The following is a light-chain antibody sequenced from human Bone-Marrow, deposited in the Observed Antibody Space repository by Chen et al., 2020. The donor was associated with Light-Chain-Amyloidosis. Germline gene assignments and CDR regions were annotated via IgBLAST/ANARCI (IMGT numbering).Light chain of an antibody. CDR2: EVT. Sequence: QSALTQPASVSGSPGQSITIYCTGTSSDVGGDNHVSWYQQHPDKSPKLMIYEVTNRPSWVPVRFSCSKSANTSSLAISGLHTEHEAYYFCSSYTITNSLIFGSGTRVTVL. CDR1: SSDVGGDNH. CDR3: SSYTITNSLI. V-gene: IGLV2-14*01. J-gene: IGLJ1*01.